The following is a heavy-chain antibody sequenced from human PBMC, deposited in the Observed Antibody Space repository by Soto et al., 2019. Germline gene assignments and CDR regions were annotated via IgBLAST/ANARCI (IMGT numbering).Heavy chain of an antibody. V-gene: IGHV1-18*01. CDR2: ISAYNGNT. CDR3: ARSGRGYSYGYIMLYYYGMDV. J-gene: IGHJ6*02. Sequence: ASVKVSCKASGYTFTSYGISWVRQAPGQGLEWMGWISAYNGNTNYAQKLQGRVTMTTDTSTSTAYMELRSLRSDDTAVYYCARSGRGYSYGYIMLYYYGMDVWGQGTTVTVSS. D-gene: IGHD5-18*01. CDR1: GYTFTSYG.